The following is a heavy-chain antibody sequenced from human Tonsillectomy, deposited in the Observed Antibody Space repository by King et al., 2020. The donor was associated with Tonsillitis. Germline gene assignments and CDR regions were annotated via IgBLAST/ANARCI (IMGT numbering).Heavy chain of an antibody. J-gene: IGHJ5*02. Sequence: MQLQESGPGLVKSSETLSLTCTVSGGSISSYYWSWIRQPPGKGLEWMGYIYYSGSTNYNPSLKSRVTISVDTSKNQFSLNLSSVTAADTAVYYCARGYWSTYWVDWFDPWGQGTLVTVSS. CDR1: GGSISSYY. D-gene: IGHD2-8*02. CDR2: IYYSGST. CDR3: ARGYWSTYWVDWFDP. V-gene: IGHV4-59*01.